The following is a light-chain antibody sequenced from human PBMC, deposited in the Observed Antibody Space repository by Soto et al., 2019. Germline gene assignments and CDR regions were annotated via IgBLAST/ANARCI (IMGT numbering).Light chain of an antibody. Sequence: DIQMTQSPSTLSASVGDRVTITCRASQNIERWLAWYQQKPGKAPKLLLYDVSSLESGVPSRFSGSGSGTEFILNINGLQPDDFETYFCQQFKSGTWTFGQGPKVDIK. CDR3: QQFKSGTWT. J-gene: IGKJ1*01. CDR1: QNIERW. V-gene: IGKV1-5*01. CDR2: DVS.